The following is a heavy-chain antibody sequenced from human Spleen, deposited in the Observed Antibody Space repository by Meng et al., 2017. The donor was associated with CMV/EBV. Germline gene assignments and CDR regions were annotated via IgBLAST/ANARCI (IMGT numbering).Heavy chain of an antibody. CDR1: GGSVSSGSYY. Sequence: SETLSLTCTVSGGSVSSGSYYWSWTRQSPGKELDWIGYIYYSGNTNYNPSIKSRVTMSVDRSKNQFYLKLNSVTAADTAIYYCARGCSGSYYNTGYDWYFDLWGRGTLVTVSS. D-gene: IGHD3-10*02. CDR3: ARGCSGSYYNTGYDWYFDL. J-gene: IGHJ2*01. V-gene: IGHV4-61*01. CDR2: IYYSGNT.